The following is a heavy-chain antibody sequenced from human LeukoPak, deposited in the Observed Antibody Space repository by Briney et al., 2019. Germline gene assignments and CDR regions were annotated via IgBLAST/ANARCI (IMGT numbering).Heavy chain of an antibody. V-gene: IGHV4-34*01. Sequence: SETLSLTCAVYGGSFSGYYWSWIRQPPGKGLEWIGEINHSGSTNYNPSLKSRVTISVDTSKNQFSLKLSSVTAADTAVYYCARVRFGELLVAWFDPWGQGTLVTVSS. J-gene: IGHJ5*02. D-gene: IGHD3-10*01. CDR3: ARVRFGELLVAWFDP. CDR2: INHSGST. CDR1: GGSFSGYY.